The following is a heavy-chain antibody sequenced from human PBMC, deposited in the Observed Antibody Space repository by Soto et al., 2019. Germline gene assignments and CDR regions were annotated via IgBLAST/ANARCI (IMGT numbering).Heavy chain of an antibody. CDR2: INPNTSAT. D-gene: IGHD1-26*01. Sequence: ASVKVSCKASGYIFTGYFIQWLRQAPGQGLEWMGWINPNTSATNYAQKFQGRVTMTRDTSLGTAYMELTSLRPDDTALYYCARITWGGYHYYGMHVRGQGTTVAVSS. CDR3: ARITWGGYHYYGMHV. CDR1: GYIFTGYF. J-gene: IGHJ6*02. V-gene: IGHV1-2*02.